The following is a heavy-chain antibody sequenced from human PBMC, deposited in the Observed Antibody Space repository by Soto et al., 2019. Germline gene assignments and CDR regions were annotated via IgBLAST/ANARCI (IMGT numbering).Heavy chain of an antibody. CDR2: INHSGST. V-gene: IGHV4-34*01. CDR1: GGSFSGYY. D-gene: IGHD6-13*01. J-gene: IGHJ4*02. CDR3: ARSLREQQLVRDY. Sequence: PSETLSLTCAVYGGSFSGYYWSWIRQPPGKGLEWIGEINHSGSTNYNPSLKSRVTISVDTSKNQFSLKLSSVTAADTAVYYCARSLREQQLVRDYWGQGTLVTVSS.